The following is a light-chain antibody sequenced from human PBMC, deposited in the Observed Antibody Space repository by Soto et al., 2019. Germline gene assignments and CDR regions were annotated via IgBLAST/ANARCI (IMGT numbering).Light chain of an antibody. Sequence: KMYQSPSTLSGSEGDRVTITCRASQTISSWLAWYQQKPGKAPKLLIYKASTLKSGVPSRFSGSGSGTEFTLTISSLQPDDFATYYCQHYNSYSEAFGQGTMVDI. CDR2: KAS. CDR3: QHYNSYSEA. V-gene: IGKV1-5*03. J-gene: IGKJ1*01. CDR1: QTISSW.